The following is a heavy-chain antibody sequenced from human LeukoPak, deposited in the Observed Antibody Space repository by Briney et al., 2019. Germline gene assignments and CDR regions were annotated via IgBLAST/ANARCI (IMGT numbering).Heavy chain of an antibody. CDR1: GYIFTSYG. D-gene: IGHD4-11*01. Sequence: PRASVKVSCKASGYIFTSYGIIWVRQAPRPGLQWMGWISAHNGNTNYAQKLQGRVTMTTDTSTSTAYMELRSLRSDDTAVYYCATAQTTLLLDYWGQGTLVTVSS. J-gene: IGHJ4*02. CDR2: ISAHNGNT. V-gene: IGHV1-18*01. CDR3: ATAQTTLLLDY.